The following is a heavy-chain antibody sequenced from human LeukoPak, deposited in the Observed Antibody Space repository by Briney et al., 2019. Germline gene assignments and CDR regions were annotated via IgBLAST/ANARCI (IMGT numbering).Heavy chain of an antibody. Sequence: PGGSLRLSCAAYEFMFSSFGMNWVRQAPGKGLEWVSSISSGCVYIYYSDSVKGRFTISRDNAEKSLFLQMNSLRAEDTAVYYCARGGGSPPYYFDLWGQGTPVTVSS. CDR3: ARGGGSPPYYFDL. CDR1: EFMFSSFG. CDR2: ISSGCVYI. D-gene: IGHD5-12*01. V-gene: IGHV3-21*01. J-gene: IGHJ4*02.